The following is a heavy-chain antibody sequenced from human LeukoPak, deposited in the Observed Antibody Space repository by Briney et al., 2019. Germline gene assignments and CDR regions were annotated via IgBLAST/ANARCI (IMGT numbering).Heavy chain of an antibody. V-gene: IGHV3-33*01. D-gene: IGHD2-8*01. Sequence: QSGGSLRLSCAASGFTFSSYSTHWVRQAPGKGLEWVAVIWYDGSNKYYADSVKGRFTISRDNSKNTLYLQMNSLRAEDTAVYYCAREPHPRYCTNGVCYLDYWGQGTLVTVSS. CDR3: AREPHPRYCTNGVCYLDY. CDR1: GFTFSSYS. J-gene: IGHJ4*02. CDR2: IWYDGSNK.